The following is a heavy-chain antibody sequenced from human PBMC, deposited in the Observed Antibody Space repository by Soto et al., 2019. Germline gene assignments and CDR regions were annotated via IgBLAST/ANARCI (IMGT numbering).Heavy chain of an antibody. CDR2: ISGSGGST. Sequence: GGSLRLSCAASGFTFSSYAMSWVRQAPGKGLEWVSAISGSGGSTYYADSVKGRFTISRDNSKNTLYLQMNSLKTEDTAVYYCTTVLSYFDCWGQGTPVTVSS. V-gene: IGHV3-23*01. CDR3: TTVLSYFDC. CDR1: GFTFSSYA. J-gene: IGHJ4*02.